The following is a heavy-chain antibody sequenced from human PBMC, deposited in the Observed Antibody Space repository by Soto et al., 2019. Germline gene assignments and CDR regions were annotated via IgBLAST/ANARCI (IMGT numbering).Heavy chain of an antibody. CDR1: GFTFSNAW. J-gene: IGHJ6*02. Sequence: RRLSCAASGFTFSNAWMSWVRQAPGKGLEWVGRIKSKTDGGTTDYAAPVKGRFTISRDDSKNTLYLQMNSLKTEDTAVYYCTTDRRPNYDFWSGYYKRYYYGMDVWGQGTTVTVSS. CDR2: IKSKTDGGTT. CDR3: TTDRRPNYDFWSGYYKRYYYGMDV. D-gene: IGHD3-3*01. V-gene: IGHV3-15*01.